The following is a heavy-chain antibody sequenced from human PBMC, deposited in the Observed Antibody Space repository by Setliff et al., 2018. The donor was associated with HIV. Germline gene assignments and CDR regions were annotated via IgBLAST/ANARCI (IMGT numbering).Heavy chain of an antibody. V-gene: IGHV1-69-2*01. D-gene: IGHD3-22*01. J-gene: IGHJ6*02. CDR2: VDPKNGKT. CDR3: ATPFYYDISGYFRYGMDV. CDR1: GYTFTDYY. Sequence: ASVKVSCKASGYTFTDYYMHWVQQAPGKGLEWMGRVDPKNGKTLCAENLRGRITITADTSTDTAYMELRGLTSDDTAVYYCATPFYYDISGYFRYGMDVWGQGTTVTVSS.